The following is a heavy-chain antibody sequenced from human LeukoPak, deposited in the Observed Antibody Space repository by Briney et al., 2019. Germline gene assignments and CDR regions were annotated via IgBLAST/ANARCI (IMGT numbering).Heavy chain of an antibody. V-gene: IGHV1-69*06. J-gene: IGHJ4*02. D-gene: IGHD1-20*01. CDR1: GGTFSSYA. CDR3: ARRKNSITGTTTPFDY. CDR2: IIPIFGTA. Sequence: SVKVSCKASGGTFSSYAISWVRQAPGQGLEWMGGIIPIFGTANYAQKFQGRVTITADKSTSTAYMELSSLRSEDTAVYYCARRKNSITGTTTPFDYWGQGTLVTVSS.